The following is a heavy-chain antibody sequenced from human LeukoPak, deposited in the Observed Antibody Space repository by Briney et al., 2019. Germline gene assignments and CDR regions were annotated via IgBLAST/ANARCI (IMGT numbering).Heavy chain of an antibody. Sequence: PGGSLRLSCAASGFTFSRFWMSWVRQAPGKGPEWVGRSKNKLNGYTIEYSASVKGRFTISRDDSKKSLYLQMDSLKTEDTAMYYCVRWDSGSPGDWGQGTLVTVSS. CDR1: GFTFSRFW. J-gene: IGHJ4*02. CDR3: VRWDSGSPGD. D-gene: IGHD1-26*01. V-gene: IGHV3-72*01. CDR2: SKNKLNGYTI.